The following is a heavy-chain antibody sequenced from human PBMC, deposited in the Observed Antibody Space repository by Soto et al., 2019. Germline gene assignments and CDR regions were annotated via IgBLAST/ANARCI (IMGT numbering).Heavy chain of an antibody. CDR2: ISAYNGNT. D-gene: IGHD3-16*02. CDR3: ARGGGYDVWGSYRYTPFDY. CDR1: GYTFTSYG. V-gene: IGHV1-18*01. J-gene: IGHJ4*02. Sequence: QVPLVQSGAEVKKPGASVKVSCKASGYTFTSYGISWVRQAPGQGLEWMGWISAYNGNTNYAQKLQGRVTMTTDTSTSTAYMELRSLRSDDTAVYYCARGGGYDVWGSYRYTPFDYWGQGTLVTVSS.